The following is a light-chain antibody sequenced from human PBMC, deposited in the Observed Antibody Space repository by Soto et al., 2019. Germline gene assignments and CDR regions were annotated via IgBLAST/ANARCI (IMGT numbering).Light chain of an antibody. Sequence: EIVLTQSPGTLSLSPGERATLYCRASQSVPSNFLAWYQQRPGQAPTLLIYDVSRRAAGIPDRFSGSGSGTNFTHNISTQAPEDFAVYYCQRYDSSWTFGQGTKVEIK. CDR2: DVS. J-gene: IGKJ1*01. V-gene: IGKV3-20*01. CDR3: QRYDSSWT. CDR1: QSVPSNF.